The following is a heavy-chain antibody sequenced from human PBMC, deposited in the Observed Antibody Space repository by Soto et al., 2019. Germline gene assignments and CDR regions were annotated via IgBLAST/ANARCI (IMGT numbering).Heavy chain of an antibody. CDR3: ARDSYALGGMDV. J-gene: IGHJ6*02. D-gene: IGHD2-2*01. CDR2: ISSSSSYI. V-gene: IGHV3-21*01. Sequence: GGSLRLSCAASGFTFSSYSMNWVRQAPGKGLEWVSSISSSSSYIYYADSVKGRFTISRDNAKNSLYLQMNSLRAEDTAVYYCARDSYALGGMDVWGQGTTVTVSS. CDR1: GFTFSSYS.